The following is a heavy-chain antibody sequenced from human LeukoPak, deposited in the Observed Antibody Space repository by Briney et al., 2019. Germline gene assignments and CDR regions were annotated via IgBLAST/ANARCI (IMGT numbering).Heavy chain of an antibody. J-gene: IGHJ4*02. Sequence: GGSLRLSCAASGFTFSNYGMNWVRQAPGKGLGWVSAISGSGGSTYYADSVKGRFTISRDNSKNTLYLQMNSLRAEDTAVYYCARGQDYGDYYFDYWGQGTLVTVSS. CDR3: ARGQDYGDYYFDY. D-gene: IGHD4-17*01. V-gene: IGHV3-23*01. CDR2: ISGSGGST. CDR1: GFTFSNYG.